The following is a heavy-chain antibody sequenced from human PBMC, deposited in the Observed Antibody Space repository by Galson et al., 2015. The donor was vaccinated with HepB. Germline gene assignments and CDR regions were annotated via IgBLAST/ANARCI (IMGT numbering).Heavy chain of an antibody. V-gene: IGHV3-13*01. D-gene: IGHD6-19*01. Sequence: SLRLSCAASGFTFSSYDMHWVRQATGKGLEWVSAIGTAGATYYADSVKGRFTISRDNSENTLFLQMNSLRAEDTAVYYCARDLIPVAGIHGYFHLWGQGTLVTVSS. J-gene: IGHJ1*01. CDR1: GFTFSSYD. CDR2: IGTAGAT. CDR3: ARDLIPVAGIHGYFHL.